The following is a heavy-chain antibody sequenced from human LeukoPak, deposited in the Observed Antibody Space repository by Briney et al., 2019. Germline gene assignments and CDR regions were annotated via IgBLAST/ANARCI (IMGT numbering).Heavy chain of an antibody. V-gene: IGHV4-38-2*02. CDR1: GYSISSGYY. D-gene: IGHD2-2*01. CDR3: AREEGRIVVVSAAIGESYYGMDV. Sequence: ETLSLTCAVSGYSISSGYYWGWIRQPPGKGLEWIGSIYHSGSTYYNPSLKSRVTISVDTSKNQFSLKLSSVTAADTAVYYCAREEGRIVVVSAAIGESYYGMDVWGKGTTVTVSS. CDR2: IYHSGST. J-gene: IGHJ6*04.